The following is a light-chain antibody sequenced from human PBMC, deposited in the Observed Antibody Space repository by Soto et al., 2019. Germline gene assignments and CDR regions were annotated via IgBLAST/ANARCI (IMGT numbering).Light chain of an antibody. J-gene: IGLJ3*02. V-gene: IGLV2-14*01. Sequence: QSVLTQHASVSGSPGQSITISCTGTNSDVGGYNYVSWYQQHPGKAPKLMIYDVSNRPSGVSNRFSGSKSGNTASLTISGLQAEDEADYYCSSYTSSSTWVFGGGTQLTVL. CDR1: NSDVGGYNY. CDR3: SSYTSSSTWV. CDR2: DVS.